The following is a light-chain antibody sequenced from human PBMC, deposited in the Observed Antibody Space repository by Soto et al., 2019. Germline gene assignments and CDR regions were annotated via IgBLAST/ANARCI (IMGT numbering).Light chain of an antibody. Sequence: QSVLTQPASVSGSPGQSITISCTGTSSDVGGYNYVPWYQQHPGKAPKLVIYDVTNRPSGVSNRFSGSKSGNTASLTISGLQAEDEADYNCSSDISTSTRFGRGRKVTV. CDR3: SSDISTSTR. V-gene: IGLV2-14*03. CDR2: DVT. J-gene: IGLJ2*01. CDR1: SSDVGGYNY.